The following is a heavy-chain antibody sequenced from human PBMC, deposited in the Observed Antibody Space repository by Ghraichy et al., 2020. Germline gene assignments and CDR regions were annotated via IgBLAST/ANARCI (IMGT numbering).Heavy chain of an antibody. CDR2: IYYSGST. CDR3: ARWAYSGSYYRLSPENAFDI. J-gene: IGHJ3*02. V-gene: IGHV4-59*12. D-gene: IGHD1-26*01. CDR1: GGSISSYY. Sequence: SETLSLTCTVSGGSISSYYWSWIRQPPGKGLEWVGYIYYSGSTNYNPSLKSRVTILVDTSKNQFSLKLSSVTAADTAVYYCARWAYSGSYYRLSPENAFDIWGQGTMVTVSS.